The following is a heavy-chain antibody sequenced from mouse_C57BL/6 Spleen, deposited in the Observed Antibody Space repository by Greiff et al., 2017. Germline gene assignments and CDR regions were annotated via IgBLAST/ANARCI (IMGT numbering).Heavy chain of an antibody. CDR1: GFTFSSYG. D-gene: IGHD2-5*01. CDR2: ISSGGSYT. Sequence: EVKLVESGGDLVKPGGSLKLSCAASGFTFSSYGMSWVRQTPDKRLEWVATISSGGSYTYYPDSVKGRFTISRDKAKNTLYLQMSSLKSEDTAMYYCARRAYYSNYYYAMDYWGQGTSVTVSS. CDR3: ARRAYYSNYYYAMDY. J-gene: IGHJ4*01. V-gene: IGHV5-6*02.